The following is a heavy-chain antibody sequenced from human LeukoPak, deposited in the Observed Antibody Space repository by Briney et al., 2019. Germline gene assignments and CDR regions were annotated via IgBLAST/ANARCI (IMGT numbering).Heavy chain of an antibody. Sequence: SETLSLTCTVSGGSISSSGHYWSWIRQHPGKGLEWIGYIYYSGSAYYNPSLKSRVAISVDTSKNQFSLELSPVTAADTALYYCAREITTAGMGNFDYWGQGTLVTVSS. D-gene: IGHD6-13*01. CDR2: IYYSGSA. CDR1: GGSISSSGHY. V-gene: IGHV4-31*03. CDR3: AREITTAGMGNFDY. J-gene: IGHJ4*02.